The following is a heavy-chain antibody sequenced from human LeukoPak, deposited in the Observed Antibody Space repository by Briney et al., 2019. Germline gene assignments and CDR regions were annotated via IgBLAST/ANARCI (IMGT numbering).Heavy chain of an antibody. CDR3: ARSGYSYGYGYYFDY. J-gene: IGHJ4*02. Sequence: SETLSLTCTVSGGSISSYYWSWIRQPPGKGLEWIGYIYTSASTNYNPSLKSRVTISVDTSKNQFSLKLSSVTAADTAVYYCARSGYSYGYGYYFDYWAREPWSPSPQ. CDR2: IYTSAST. D-gene: IGHD5-18*01. CDR1: GGSISSYY. V-gene: IGHV4-4*09.